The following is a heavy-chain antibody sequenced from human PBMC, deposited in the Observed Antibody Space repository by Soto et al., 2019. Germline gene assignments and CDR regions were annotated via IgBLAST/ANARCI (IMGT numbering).Heavy chain of an antibody. J-gene: IGHJ5*02. CDR1: GGSISSSSSY. CDR2: IYYSGST. D-gene: IGHD4-17*01. CDR3: ARQPCGAATVTSVINWFDP. V-gene: IGHV4-39*01. Sequence: QLQLQESGPGLVKPSETLSLTCTVSGGSISSSSSYWGWIRQPPGKGLEWIGYIYYSGSTNYNPSLQSRVTISVDTSKNQFSLKLNSVTAADTAVYYCARQPCGAATVTSVINWFDPWGQGALVTVSS.